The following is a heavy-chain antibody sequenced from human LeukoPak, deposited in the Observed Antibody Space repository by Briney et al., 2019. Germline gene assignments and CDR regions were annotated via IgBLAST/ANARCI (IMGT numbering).Heavy chain of an antibody. J-gene: IGHJ1*01. CDR3: ARERQEAGTHFQY. V-gene: IGHV3-30-3*01. CDR2: ISYDGSNE. Sequence: PGGSLRLSCAASGFIFSSYAMHWVRQAPGKGLEWVAVISYDGSNEYCADSVKGRVTISRDNSKNTLCLQMNSLRAEDTAVYYCARERQEAGTHFQYWGQGTLVTVSS. CDR1: GFIFSSYA. D-gene: IGHD1-14*01.